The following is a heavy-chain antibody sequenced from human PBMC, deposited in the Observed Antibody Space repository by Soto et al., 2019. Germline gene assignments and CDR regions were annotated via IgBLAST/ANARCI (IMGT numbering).Heavy chain of an antibody. J-gene: IGHJ3*02. CDR3: ARWSVTMIVVVSDAFDI. D-gene: IGHD3-22*01. V-gene: IGHV4-4*02. CDR2: IYHSGST. Sequence: QVQLQESGPGLVKPSGTLSLTCAVSGGSISSSNWWSWVRQPPGKGLEWIGEIYHSGSTNYNPSLKSRVTLSVDKSKNQFSLKLSSVTAADRAVYYCARWSVTMIVVVSDAFDIWGQGTMVTVSS. CDR1: GGSISSSNW.